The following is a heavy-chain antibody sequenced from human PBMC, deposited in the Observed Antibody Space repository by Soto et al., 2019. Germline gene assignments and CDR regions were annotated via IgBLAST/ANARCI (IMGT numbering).Heavy chain of an antibody. CDR2: IYYSGST. D-gene: IGHD2-15*01. Sequence: PSETLSLTCAVYGGYFSGYYWSWIRQPPGKGLEWIGYIYYSGSTNYNPSLKSRVTISVDTSKNQFSLKLSSVTAADTAVYYCARVGVVVVAATSFDYWGQGTLVTVSS. CDR1: GGYFSGYY. CDR3: ARVGVVVVAATSFDY. J-gene: IGHJ4*02. V-gene: IGHV4-59*01.